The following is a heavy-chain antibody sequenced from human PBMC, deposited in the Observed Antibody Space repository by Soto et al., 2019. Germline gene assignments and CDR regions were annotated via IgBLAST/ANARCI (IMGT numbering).Heavy chain of an antibody. J-gene: IGHJ4*02. CDR1: GYTFPNCY. Sequence: ASVKVSCKASGYTFPNCYIFWVRQAPGQGLEWMGLITPSDGSTNYAQRFQGRVTMTRDTSTSTVYMEVSSLKAEDTAVYYCAREGGHWGQGTLVTVSS. V-gene: IGHV1-46*01. CDR2: ITPSDGST. CDR3: AREGGH.